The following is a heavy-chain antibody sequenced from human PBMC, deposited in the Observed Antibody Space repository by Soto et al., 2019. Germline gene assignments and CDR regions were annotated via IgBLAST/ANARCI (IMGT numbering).Heavy chain of an antibody. J-gene: IGHJ4*02. CDR2: ISAYNGNT. D-gene: IGHD3-22*01. V-gene: IGHV1-18*01. CDR1: GYTLTIYG. CDR3: ARDLGRDSTPPAY. Sequence: SVKVSCTSSGYTLTIYGISWVRQAPGQGLEWMGWISAYNGNTNYAQKLQGRVTMTTDTSTSTAYMELRSLRSDDTAVYYCARDLGRDSTPPAYWGQGTLVTVSS.